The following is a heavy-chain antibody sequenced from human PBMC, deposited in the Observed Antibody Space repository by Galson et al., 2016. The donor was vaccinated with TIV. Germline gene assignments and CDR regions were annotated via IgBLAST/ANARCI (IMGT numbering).Heavy chain of an antibody. CDR3: ARATPSVFGIIMTLDS. CDR2: TFYRSKWYN. V-gene: IGHV6-1*01. J-gene: IGHJ4*02. CDR1: GDSVPSNSAA. D-gene: IGHD3-16*01. Sequence: CAISGDSVPSNSAAWNWLRQSPSRGLEWLGRTFYRSKWYNDYAPSVKSRITINPDTSENQFSLQLNSVTPEDTAVYYCARATPSVFGIIMTLDSWGQGTLVTVSS.